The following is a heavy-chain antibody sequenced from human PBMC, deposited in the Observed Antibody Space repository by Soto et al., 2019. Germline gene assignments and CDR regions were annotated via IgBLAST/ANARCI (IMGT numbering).Heavy chain of an antibody. CDR3: ARAPSRYRSSWYGYYYYGIDV. CDR2: INHSGST. Sequence: PSETLSLTCAVYGGSFSGYYWSWIRQPPGKGLEWIGEINHSGSTNYNPSLKSRVTISVDTSKNQFSLKLSSVTAAETAVYYCARAPSRYRSSWYGYYYYGIDVWGQGTTVTI. V-gene: IGHV4-34*01. J-gene: IGHJ6*02. D-gene: IGHD6-13*01. CDR1: GGSFSGYY.